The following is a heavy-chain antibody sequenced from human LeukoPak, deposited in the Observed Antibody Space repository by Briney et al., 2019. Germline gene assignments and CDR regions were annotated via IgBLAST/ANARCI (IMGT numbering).Heavy chain of an antibody. CDR1: GFTFTSYD. Sequence: GGSLRLSCAASGFTFTSYDMSWVRQAPEKGLEWVSAISGSGGSTYHADSVKGRFTISRDNSKNTVYLQMNSLSAEDTAIYYCAKDRLSKWGLDAFDIWGQGTMVTVSS. D-gene: IGHD7-27*01. J-gene: IGHJ3*02. V-gene: IGHV3-23*01. CDR3: AKDRLSKWGLDAFDI. CDR2: ISGSGGST.